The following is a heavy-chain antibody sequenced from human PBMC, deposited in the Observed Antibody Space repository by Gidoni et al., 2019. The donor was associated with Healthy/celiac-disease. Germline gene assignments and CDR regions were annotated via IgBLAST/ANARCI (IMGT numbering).Heavy chain of an antibody. CDR3: AKDALSSSWFSGWFDP. D-gene: IGHD6-13*01. CDR1: GFTFADYA. CDR2: ISWNSGSI. Sequence: EVQLVESGGGLVQPGRSLRRSCAASGFTFADYAMHWVRHAPGKGLEWVSVISWNSGSIGYADSVKGRFTISRDNAKNSLYLQMNSLRAEDTALYYCAKDALSSSWFSGWFDPWGQGTLVTVSS. J-gene: IGHJ5*02. V-gene: IGHV3-9*01.